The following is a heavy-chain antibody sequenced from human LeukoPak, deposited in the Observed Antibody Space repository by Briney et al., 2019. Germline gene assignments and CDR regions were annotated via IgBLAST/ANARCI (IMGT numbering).Heavy chain of an antibody. CDR3: AKRAGYSSGSAPFFDY. CDR2: ISGSGGST. Sequence: GGTLRLSCAASGFTFSSYAMSWVRQAPGKGLEWVSAISGSGGSTYYADSVKGRFTISRDNSKNTLYLQMNSLRAEDTAVYYCAKRAGYSSGSAPFFDYWGQETLVTVSS. CDR1: GFTFSSYA. D-gene: IGHD6-19*01. V-gene: IGHV3-23*01. J-gene: IGHJ4*02.